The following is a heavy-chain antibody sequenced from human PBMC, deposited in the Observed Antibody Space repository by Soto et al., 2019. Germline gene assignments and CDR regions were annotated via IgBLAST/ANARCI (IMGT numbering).Heavy chain of an antibody. D-gene: IGHD5-12*01. CDR2: IYSAGST. CDR1: GFIVSSSY. V-gene: IGHV3-66*01. CDR3: ARAPTRTHSAACCDP. Sequence: EVQMVESGGGLVQPGGSLRLSCAASGFIVSSSYMSWVRQAPGKGLEWVAVIYSAGSTYYADSVKGRFTIYRDSSKNTLYLQMDSLRVADTAVYYCARAPTRTHSAACCDPWGQGTLVTVSS. J-gene: IGHJ5*02.